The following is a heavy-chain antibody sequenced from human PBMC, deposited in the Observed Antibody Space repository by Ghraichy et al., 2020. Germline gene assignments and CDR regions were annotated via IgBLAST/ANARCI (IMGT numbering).Heavy chain of an antibody. CDR2: ISSSSSTI. V-gene: IGHV3-48*02. Sequence: GGSLRLSCAASGFTFSSYSMNWVRQAPGKGLEWVSYISSSSSTIYYADSVKGRFTISRDNAKNSLYLQMNSLRDEDTAVYYCARLGYCSSTSCPQGHNWFDPWGQGTLVTVSS. D-gene: IGHD2-2*01. CDR1: GFTFSSYS. CDR3: ARLGYCSSTSCPQGHNWFDP. J-gene: IGHJ5*02.